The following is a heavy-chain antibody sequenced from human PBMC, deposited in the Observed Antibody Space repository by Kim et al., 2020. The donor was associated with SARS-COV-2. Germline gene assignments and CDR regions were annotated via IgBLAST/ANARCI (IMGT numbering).Heavy chain of an antibody. Sequence: GGSLRLSCAASGFTFGGHDMHWVRQVTGKGLEWVAAIGTSGVTFYAASVKGRFIISRENGENSLFLQMDSLRVGDTATYYCTSGIHLWLEVDVWGRGTMVTVS. D-gene: IGHD2-21*01. CDR3: TSGIHLWLEVDV. CDR1: GFTFGGHD. V-gene: IGHV3-13*04. J-gene: IGHJ6*02. CDR2: IGTSGVT.